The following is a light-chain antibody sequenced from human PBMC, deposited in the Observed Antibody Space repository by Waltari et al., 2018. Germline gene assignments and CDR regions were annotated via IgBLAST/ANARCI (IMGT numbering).Light chain of an antibody. CDR3: QQYYTSLLT. J-gene: IGKJ4*01. CDR2: ATS. CDR1: EDISKS. V-gene: IGKV1-NL1*01. Sequence: DIQMTQSPSSLSAAVGDRVTITCRASEDISKSLAWYQQKPGKAPKLLFYATSRMGSGVPGRFSGGGAGTDYTLTISGLQPEDFATYYCQQYYTSLLTFGGGTKVEVK.